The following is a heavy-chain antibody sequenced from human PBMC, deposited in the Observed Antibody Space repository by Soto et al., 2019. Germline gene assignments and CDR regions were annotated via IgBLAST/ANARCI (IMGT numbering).Heavy chain of an antibody. CDR3: ATRTGSILTGYGMDV. CDR2: IYYSGST. D-gene: IGHD3-9*01. V-gene: IGHV4-39*01. J-gene: IGHJ6*02. Sequence: SETLSLTCTVSGGSISSSIYYWGWIRQPPGNGLEWIGSIYYSGSTYYNPSLKSRVTISVDTSKNQFSLKLSSVTAADTAVYYCATRTGSILTGYGMDVWGQGTTITL. CDR1: GGSISSSIYY.